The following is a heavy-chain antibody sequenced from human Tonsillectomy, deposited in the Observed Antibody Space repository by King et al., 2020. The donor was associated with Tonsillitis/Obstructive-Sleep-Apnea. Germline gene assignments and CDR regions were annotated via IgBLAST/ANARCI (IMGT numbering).Heavy chain of an antibody. Sequence: VQLVESGGGLVQPGGSLRLSCAASGFTFSSYWMHWVRQAPGKGLVWVSRINSDGSSTSYADSVKGRFTISRDNAKNTLYLQMNSLRAEDTAVYYCARDPNYDFWSGYYFVPGGDYGMDVWGQGTTVTVSS. CDR1: GFTFSSYW. CDR3: ARDPNYDFWSGYYFVPGGDYGMDV. J-gene: IGHJ6*02. D-gene: IGHD3-3*01. CDR2: INSDGSST. V-gene: IGHV3-74*01.